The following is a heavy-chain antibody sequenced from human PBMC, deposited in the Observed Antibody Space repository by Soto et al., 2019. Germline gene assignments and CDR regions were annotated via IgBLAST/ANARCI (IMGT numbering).Heavy chain of an antibody. CDR1: GGTFSSYA. CDR3: ARVPEGYDFWSGSRPQRFYYYYGMDV. V-gene: IGHV1-69*13. CDR2: IIPIFGTA. Sequence: GASVKVSCKASGGTFSSYAISWVRQAPGQGLEWMGGIIPIFGTANYAQKFQGRVTITADESTSTAYMELSSLRSEDTAVYYCARVPEGYDFWSGSRPQRFYYYYGMDVWGQGTTVTVSS. J-gene: IGHJ6*02. D-gene: IGHD3-3*01.